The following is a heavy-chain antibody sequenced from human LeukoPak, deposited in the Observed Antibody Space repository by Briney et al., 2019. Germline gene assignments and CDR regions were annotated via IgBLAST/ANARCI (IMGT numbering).Heavy chain of an antibody. V-gene: IGHV3-7*01. CDR3: AKDPGCSSTSCYRYMDV. J-gene: IGHJ6*03. D-gene: IGHD2-2*01. CDR2: IKQDGSEK. CDR1: GFNAYSYW. Sequence: HAGGSLRLSCAASGFNAYSYWMSWVRQAPGKGLEWVANIKQDGSEKYYVDSVKGRFTISRDNSKNTLYLQMNSLRAEDTAVYYCAKDPGCSSTSCYRYMDVWGKGTTVTVSS.